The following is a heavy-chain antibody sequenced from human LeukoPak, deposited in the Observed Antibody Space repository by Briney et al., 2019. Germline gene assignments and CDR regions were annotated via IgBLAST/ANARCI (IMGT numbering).Heavy chain of an antibody. CDR3: ARGLEPYCSGGSCTMSDY. CDR1: GFTFTSSA. Sequence: SVKVSCKASGFTFTSSAMQWVRQARGQRLEWIGWIVVGSGNTNYAQKFQERVTITRDMSTSTAYMELSSLRSEDTAVYYCARGLEPYCSGGSCTMSDYWGQGTLVTVSS. D-gene: IGHD2-15*01. CDR2: IVVGSGNT. J-gene: IGHJ4*02. V-gene: IGHV1-58*02.